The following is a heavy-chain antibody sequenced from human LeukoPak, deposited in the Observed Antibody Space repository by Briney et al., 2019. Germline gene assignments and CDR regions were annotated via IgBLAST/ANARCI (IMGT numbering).Heavy chain of an antibody. CDR2: IYYSGSD. CDR3: ARGHIYASDYYYMDV. D-gene: IGHD2-2*01. V-gene: IGHV4-59*01. Sequence: SETLSLTCIVPGGSISSYYWSWILQSPGKGLEWIAYIYYSGSDDYNPSLKNRVSIAVDTSKNQFSLKLSSVTAADTAVYYCARGHIYASDYYYMDVRGKGTTVTVSS. J-gene: IGHJ6*03. CDR1: GGSISSYY.